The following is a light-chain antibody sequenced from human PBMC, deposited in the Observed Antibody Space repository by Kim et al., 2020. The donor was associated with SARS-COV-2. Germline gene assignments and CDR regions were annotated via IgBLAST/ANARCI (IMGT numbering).Light chain of an antibody. J-gene: IGKJ2*03. CDR1: QSLLHSNGYNY. Sequence: PASISCRSSQSLLHSNGYNYLDWYLQKPGQSPQLLIYLGSNRAAGVSDRFSGSGSGTDFTLKISRVEAEDVGVYYCMQALQTPYSFGQGTKLEI. CDR2: LGS. V-gene: IGKV2-28*01. CDR3: MQALQTPYS.